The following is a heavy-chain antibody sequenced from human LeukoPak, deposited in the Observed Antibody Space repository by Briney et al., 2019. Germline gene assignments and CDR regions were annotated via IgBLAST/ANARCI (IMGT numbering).Heavy chain of an antibody. D-gene: IGHD3-9*01. CDR1: GFSFSSYS. J-gene: IGHJ6*03. CDR3: ARDEGNYDILTGRYYYYMDV. Sequence: GGSLRLSCAASGFSFSSYSMNWVRQAPGKGLVWVSSISSSSRSYIYYADSLKGRFTISRDNAKNSLYLQMNSLRAEDTAVYYCARDEGNYDILTGRYYYYMDVWGKGTTVTVSS. CDR2: ISSSSRSYI. V-gene: IGHV3-21*01.